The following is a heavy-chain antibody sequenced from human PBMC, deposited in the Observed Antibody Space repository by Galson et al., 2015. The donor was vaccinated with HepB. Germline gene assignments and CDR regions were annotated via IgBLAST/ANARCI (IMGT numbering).Heavy chain of an antibody. D-gene: IGHD4-17*01. CDR3: ARDLVPYGNWFDP. Sequence: SVKVSCRASGYTFTSYAMNWVRQAPGQGLEWMGWINTNTGNPTYAQGFTGRFVFSLDTSVSTAYLQISSLKAEDTAVYYCARDLVPYGNWFDPWGQGTLVTVSS. V-gene: IGHV7-4-1*02. CDR1: GYTFTSYA. J-gene: IGHJ5*02. CDR2: INTNTGNP.